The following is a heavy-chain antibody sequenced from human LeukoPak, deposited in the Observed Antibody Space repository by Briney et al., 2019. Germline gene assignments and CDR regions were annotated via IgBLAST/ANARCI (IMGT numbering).Heavy chain of an antibody. CDR2: IRSKADNYAT. CDR3: TQSNY. J-gene: IGHJ4*02. CDR1: GFTFSGSP. Sequence: PGGSLRLSCAAFGFTFSGSPILWVRQASGKGLEWVGRIRSKADNYATAYAASVQGRCTISRDDSKSTAYLQLNSLKTEDTAVYYCTQSNYWGQGALVTVSS. V-gene: IGHV3-73*01.